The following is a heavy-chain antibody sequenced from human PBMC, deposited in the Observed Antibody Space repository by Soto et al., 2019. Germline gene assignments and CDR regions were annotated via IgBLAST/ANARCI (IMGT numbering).Heavy chain of an antibody. V-gene: IGHV1-69*13. CDR1: GGTFSSYA. Sequence: GASVKVSCKASGGTFSSYAISWVLQAPGQGLEWMGGIIPIFGTANYAQKFQGRVTITADESTSTAYMELSSLRSEDTAVYYCARDRRYYDSSGYTYFDYWGQGTLVTVSS. D-gene: IGHD3-22*01. CDR3: ARDRRYYDSSGYTYFDY. J-gene: IGHJ4*02. CDR2: IIPIFGTA.